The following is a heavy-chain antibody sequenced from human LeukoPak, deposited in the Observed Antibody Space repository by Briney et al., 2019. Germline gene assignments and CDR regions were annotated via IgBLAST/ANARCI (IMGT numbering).Heavy chain of an antibody. CDR1: GGSISSGDYY. CDR3: AGSIVVVPAAPWYFDL. J-gene: IGHJ2*01. D-gene: IGHD2-2*01. CDR2: IYYSGST. V-gene: IGHV4-30-4*08. Sequence: PSETLSLTCTVSGGSISSGDYYWSWIRQPPGKGLEWIGYIYYSGSTYYNPSLKSRVTISVDTSKNQFSLKLSSVTAADTAVYYCAGSIVVVPAAPWYFDLWGRGTLVTVSS.